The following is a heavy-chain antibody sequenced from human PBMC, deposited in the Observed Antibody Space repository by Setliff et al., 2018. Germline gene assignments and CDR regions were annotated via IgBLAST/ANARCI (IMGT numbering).Heavy chain of an antibody. V-gene: IGHV1-18*01. CDR1: GYSFGNYG. J-gene: IGHJ6*02. D-gene: IGHD1-26*01. CDR2: ISAYNINT. CDR3: ARDPKWELPGYKSGMDV. Sequence: VASVKVSCKASGYSFGNYGMSWVRQAPGQGLEWMGWISAYNINTNYAKKFQGRVTMTTDTSANIAYMELRSLRSDDTAVYFCARDPKWELPGYKSGMDVLGQGTTVTVSS.